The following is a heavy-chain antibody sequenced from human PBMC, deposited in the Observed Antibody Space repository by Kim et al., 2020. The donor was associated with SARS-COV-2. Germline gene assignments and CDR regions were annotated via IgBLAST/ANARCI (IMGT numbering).Heavy chain of an antibody. Sequence: GGSLRLSCAASGFTFSSYTMNWVRQAPGKGLEWVSSITSSSIYIYYADSVKGRFTISRDNAKNSLYLQMNSLRAEDTALYYCARATDSVAYYYPLDHWGQGTLVTVSS. CDR2: ITSSSIYI. V-gene: IGHV3-21*01. D-gene: IGHD3-22*01. CDR3: ARATDSVAYYYPLDH. CDR1: GFTFSSYT. J-gene: IGHJ4*02.